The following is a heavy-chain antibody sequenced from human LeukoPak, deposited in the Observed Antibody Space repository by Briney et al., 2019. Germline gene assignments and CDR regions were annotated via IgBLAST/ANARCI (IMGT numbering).Heavy chain of an antibody. V-gene: IGHV1-46*01. Sequence: GASVKVSCKASGYTFTSYYMHWVRQAPGQGLEWMGIINPSGGSTSYAQKFQGRVTMTRDMSTSTVYMELSSLRSEDTAVYYCARDGGVWGSYRFFDYWDQGTLVTVSS. CDR2: INPSGGST. CDR1: GYTFTSYY. D-gene: IGHD3-16*02. J-gene: IGHJ4*02. CDR3: ARDGGVWGSYRFFDY.